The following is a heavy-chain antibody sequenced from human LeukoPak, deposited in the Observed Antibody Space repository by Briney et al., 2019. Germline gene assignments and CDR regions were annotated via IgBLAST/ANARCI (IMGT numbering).Heavy chain of an antibody. Sequence: GRSLRLSCAASGYTFNSYAMHRVRQAPGKGLEWVAVISYDGGNKYYADSVKGRFTISRDNSKNTLYLQMNSLRAEDTAVYYCAREGITMTVETYYFDYWGQGTLDTVSS. V-gene: IGHV3-30-3*01. D-gene: IGHD3-22*01. CDR3: AREGITMTVETYYFDY. J-gene: IGHJ4*02. CDR1: GYTFNSYA. CDR2: ISYDGGNK.